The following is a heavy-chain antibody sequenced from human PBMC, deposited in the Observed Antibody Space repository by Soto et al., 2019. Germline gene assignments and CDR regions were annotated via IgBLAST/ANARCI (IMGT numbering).Heavy chain of an antibody. D-gene: IGHD6-19*01. CDR3: AKRGAGSSNGEDY. Sequence: EVQLLESGGSLVQPGGSLTLSCAASGFTFRSYAMSWVRQAPGKGLEWVSAISGGGDRIDYADSVKGRFTISRDNSKDTLYVQMNSLRAEDTAVYYCAKRGAGSSNGEDYWGQGTLVTVSS. J-gene: IGHJ4*02. V-gene: IGHV3-23*01. CDR1: GFTFRSYA. CDR2: ISGGGDRI.